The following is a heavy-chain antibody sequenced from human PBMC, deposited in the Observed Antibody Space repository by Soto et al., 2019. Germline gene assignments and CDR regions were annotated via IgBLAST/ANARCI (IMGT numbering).Heavy chain of an antibody. CDR1: GGTFSSYA. V-gene: IGHV1-69*06. Sequence: ASVKVSCKASGGTFSSYAISWVRQAPGQGLEWMGGIIPIFGTANYAQKFQGRVTITADKSTSTAYMELSSLRSEDTAVYYCARVEAARDAFDIWGQGTMVTVSS. CDR2: IIPIFGTA. CDR3: ARVEAARDAFDI. J-gene: IGHJ3*02. D-gene: IGHD6-6*01.